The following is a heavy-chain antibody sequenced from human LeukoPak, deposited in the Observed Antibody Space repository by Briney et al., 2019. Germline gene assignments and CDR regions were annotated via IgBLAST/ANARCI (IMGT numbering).Heavy chain of an antibody. CDR3: AHSLVIAAAGGFDP. J-gene: IGHJ5*02. CDR1: GFSLSTSGVG. D-gene: IGHD6-13*01. Sequence: SGPTLVKPTQPLTLTCTFSGFSLSTSGVGVGWIRQPPGKALEWLALIYWDDDKRYSPSLKSRLTITKDTSKNQVVLTMTNMDPVDTATYYCAHSLVIAAAGGFDPWGQGTLVTVSS. V-gene: IGHV2-5*02. CDR2: IYWDDDK.